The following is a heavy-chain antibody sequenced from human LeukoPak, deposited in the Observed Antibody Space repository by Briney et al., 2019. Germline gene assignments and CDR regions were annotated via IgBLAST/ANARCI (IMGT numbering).Heavy chain of an antibody. CDR2: IIPIYGTA. J-gene: IGHJ6*03. Sequence: ASVKVSCKASGGTFSSYAISWVRQAHGQGLEWMGGIIPIYGTANYAQKFQGRVTITTDESTSTAYMELSSLGSEDTAVYYCARGPLYCSSTSCYTDDYYYYYMDVWGKGTTVTVSS. D-gene: IGHD2-2*02. CDR3: ARGPLYCSSTSCYTDDYYYYYMDV. V-gene: IGHV1-69*05. CDR1: GGTFSSYA.